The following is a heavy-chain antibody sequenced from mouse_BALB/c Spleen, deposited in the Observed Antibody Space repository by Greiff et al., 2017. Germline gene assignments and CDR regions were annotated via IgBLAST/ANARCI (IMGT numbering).Heavy chain of an antibody. CDR2: ISTYYGDA. D-gene: IGHD1-1*01. CDR3: ERGGSSYGGAMDY. Sequence: QVQLQQSGAELVRPGVSVKISCKGSGYTFTDYAMHWVKQSHAKSLEWIGVISTYYGDASYNQKFKGKATMTVDKSSSTAYMELARLTSEDYAIYYGERGGSSYGGAMDYWGQGTSVTVSS. CDR1: GYTFTDYA. J-gene: IGHJ4*01. V-gene: IGHV1S137*01.